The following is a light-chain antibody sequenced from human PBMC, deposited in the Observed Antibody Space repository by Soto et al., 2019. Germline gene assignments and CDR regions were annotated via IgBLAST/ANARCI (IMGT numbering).Light chain of an antibody. CDR2: KAS. J-gene: IGKJ1*01. V-gene: IGKV1-5*03. Sequence: LPGGVGDRVNITRRASQTISRWLAWYQQKPGKAPKLLIYKASTLKSGVPPRFSGSGYGTDLNLTITSLQLEDLATHHCQQRDVSTRTSSQGAEVDIK. CDR3: QQRDVSTRT. CDR1: QTISRW.